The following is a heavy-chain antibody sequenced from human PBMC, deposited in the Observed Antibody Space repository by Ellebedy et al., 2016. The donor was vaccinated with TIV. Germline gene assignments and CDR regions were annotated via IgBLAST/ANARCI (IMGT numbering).Heavy chain of an antibody. V-gene: IGHV3-7*01. CDR2: TKQDGSEK. D-gene: IGHD7-27*01. J-gene: IGHJ4*02. CDR1: GFTSSDYW. CDR3: ARWGKWDLDY. Sequence: GESLKISCAASGFTSSDYWMSWVRQAPGKGLEWVANTKQDGSEKYYVDSVMGRFTISRDNANNSLYLQMNSLRAEDTAVYYCARWGKWDLDYWGQGILVTVSS.